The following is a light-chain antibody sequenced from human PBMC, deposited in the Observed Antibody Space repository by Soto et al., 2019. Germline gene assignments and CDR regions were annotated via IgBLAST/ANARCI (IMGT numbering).Light chain of an antibody. CDR3: QQSYSTPPIS. Sequence: DIQMTQAPSSLSASVGDRVTITCRASQSISSYLNWYQQKPGKAPKLLIYAASSLQSGVPSRFSGSGSGTDFTLTIRSLQPEDFATYYYQQSYSTPPISFVQGTRLEIK. CDR2: AAS. CDR1: QSISSY. V-gene: IGKV1-39*01. J-gene: IGKJ5*01.